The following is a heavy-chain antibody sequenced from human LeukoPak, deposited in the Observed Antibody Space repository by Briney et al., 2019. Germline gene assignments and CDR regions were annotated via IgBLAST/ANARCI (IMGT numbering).Heavy chain of an antibody. CDR2: IYTSGST. J-gene: IGHJ4*02. CDR1: GGSITNYY. CDR3: AREGDKYSSSDDY. Sequence: SETLSLTCTVSGGSITNYYWTWIRQPPGKGLEWIGRIYTSGSTNCNPSLKSRVTISVDTSKNQFSLKLSSVTAADTAVYYCAREGDKYSSSDDYWGQGTLVTVSS. D-gene: IGHD6-6*01. V-gene: IGHV4-4*08.